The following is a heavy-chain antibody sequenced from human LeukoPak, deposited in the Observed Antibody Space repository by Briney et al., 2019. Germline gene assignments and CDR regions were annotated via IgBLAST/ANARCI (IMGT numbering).Heavy chain of an antibody. CDR1: GSTFSSYA. V-gene: IGHV3-23*01. CDR2: ISGSGGST. Sequence: GGSLRLSCAASGSTFSSYAMSWVRQAPGKGLEWVSAISGSGGSTYYADSVKGRFTISRDNSKNTLYLQTNSLRAEDTAVYYCAKYSSSWTSFDPWGQGTLVTVSS. D-gene: IGHD6-13*01. J-gene: IGHJ5*02. CDR3: AKYSSSWTSFDP.